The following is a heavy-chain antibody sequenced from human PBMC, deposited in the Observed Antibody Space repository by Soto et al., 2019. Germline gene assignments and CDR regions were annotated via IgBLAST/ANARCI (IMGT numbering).Heavy chain of an antibody. Sequence: EVQLVESGGGLVQPGGSLRLSCAASGFTFSSYWMHWVRQAPGKGLVWVSRINSDGSSTSYADSVKGRFTISRDNAKNTLYLQMNRLRAEDTAVYYCARDGLGAAAGRYYYYYMDVWGKGTTVTVSS. CDR2: INSDGSST. D-gene: IGHD6-13*01. J-gene: IGHJ6*03. CDR1: GFTFSSYW. V-gene: IGHV3-74*01. CDR3: ARDGLGAAAGRYYYYYMDV.